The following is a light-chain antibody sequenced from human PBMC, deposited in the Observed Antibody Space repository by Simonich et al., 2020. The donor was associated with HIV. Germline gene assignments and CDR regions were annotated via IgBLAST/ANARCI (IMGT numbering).Light chain of an antibody. Sequence: DIVMTQSPDSLAVSLGERDTINCKSSQSVLYSSNNKNYLAWYQQKPGQPHNLLIYWPSTREAGVPDRFSGSGSGTDFTLTISSLQAEDVAVYYCQQYYSTPTFGQGAKLEIK. CDR1: QSVLYSSNNKNY. CDR3: QQYYSTPT. V-gene: IGKV4-1*01. J-gene: IGKJ1*01. CDR2: WPS.